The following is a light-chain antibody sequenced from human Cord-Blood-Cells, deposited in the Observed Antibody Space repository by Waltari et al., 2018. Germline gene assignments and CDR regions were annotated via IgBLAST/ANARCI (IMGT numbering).Light chain of an antibody. J-gene: IGKJ4*01. Sequence: DIQMTQSPSPLSSSVGERDTITCHASQDISNYLNWSQQKPGKAPKLLIYDASNLETGVPSRFSGSGSGTDFTFTISSLQPEDIATYYCQQYDNLPLTFGGGTKVEIK. CDR3: QQYDNLPLT. CDR2: DAS. V-gene: IGKV1-33*01. CDR1: QDISNY.